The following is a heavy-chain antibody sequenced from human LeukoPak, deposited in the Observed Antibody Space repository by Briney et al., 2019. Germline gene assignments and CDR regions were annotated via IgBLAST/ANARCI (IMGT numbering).Heavy chain of an antibody. V-gene: IGHV4-31*03. CDR3: ARVVPYSYGQIDL. CDR1: GGSISTGGYQ. CDR2: ISYSGST. J-gene: IGHJ5*02. Sequence: SQTLSLTCTVSGGSISTGGYQWSWIRQHPGKGLEWIGHISYSGSTFYNPSLESRVTISMGTSKYQFYLKLSSVTAADTAEYYCARVVPYSYGQIDLWGQGTLVTVSS. D-gene: IGHD5-18*01.